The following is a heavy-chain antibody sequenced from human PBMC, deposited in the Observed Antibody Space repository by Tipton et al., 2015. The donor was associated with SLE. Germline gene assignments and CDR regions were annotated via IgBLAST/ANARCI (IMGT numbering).Heavy chain of an antibody. CDR1: GGSISSHY. CDR2: INHSGST. V-gene: IGHV4-34*01. J-gene: IGHJ4*02. D-gene: IGHD1-26*01. CDR3: ATARELRGPFDY. Sequence: TLSLTCTVSGGSISSHYWSWIRQPPGKGLEWIGEINHSGSTNYNPSLKSRVTISVDTSKNQFSLKLSSVTAADTAVYYCATARELRGPFDYWGQGTLVTVSS.